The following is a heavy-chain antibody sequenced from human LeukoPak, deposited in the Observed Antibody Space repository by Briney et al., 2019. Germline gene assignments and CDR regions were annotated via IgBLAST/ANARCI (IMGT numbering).Heavy chain of an antibody. CDR2: ISGSGGST. CDR1: GFTXSSYA. CDR3: AKAGGYYYDSSGYYVPGYYFDY. Sequence: XXXSXXASGFTXSSYAMSWVRQAPGKGLEWVSAISGSGGSTYYADSVKGRFTISRDNSKNTLYLQMNSLRAEDTAVYYCAKAGGYYYDSSGYYVPGYYFDYWGQGTLVTVSS. V-gene: IGHV3-23*01. J-gene: IGHJ4*02. D-gene: IGHD3-22*01.